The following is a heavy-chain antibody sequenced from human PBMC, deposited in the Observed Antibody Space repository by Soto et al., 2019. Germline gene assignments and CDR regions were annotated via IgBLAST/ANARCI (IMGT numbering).Heavy chain of an antibody. D-gene: IGHD3-16*02. CDR2: ISAYNGNT. Sequence: ASVKVSCKASGYTFTSYGISWVRQAPGQGLEWMGWISAYNGNTNYAQKLQGGVTMTTDTSTSTAYMELRSLRSDDTAVYYCARVFLGDYVWGSYRALDYWGQGTLVTVSS. V-gene: IGHV1-18*01. CDR3: ARVFLGDYVWGSYRALDY. J-gene: IGHJ4*02. CDR1: GYTFTSYG.